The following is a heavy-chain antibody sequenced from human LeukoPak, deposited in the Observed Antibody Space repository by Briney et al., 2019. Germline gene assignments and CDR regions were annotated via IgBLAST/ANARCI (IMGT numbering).Heavy chain of an antibody. D-gene: IGHD3-3*01. J-gene: IGHJ6*02. CDR1: GFTFSDYS. Sequence: GGSLRLSCAASGFTFSDYSMNWVRQAPGKGLEWVSYISGSSSTIYYADSVKGRFTISRDNSKNTLYLQMNSLRAEDTAVYYCARDGSEWLSWAPDYYYGMDVWGQGTTVTVSS. V-gene: IGHV3-48*01. CDR2: ISGSSSTI. CDR3: ARDGSEWLSWAPDYYYGMDV.